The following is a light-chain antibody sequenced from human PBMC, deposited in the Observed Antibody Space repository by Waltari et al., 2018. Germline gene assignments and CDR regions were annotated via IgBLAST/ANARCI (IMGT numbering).Light chain of an antibody. J-gene: IGKJ4*01. CDR3: QQRSNWPAT. V-gene: IGKV3-11*01. Sequence: EIVLTQSPATLSLSPGERATLSCRASQSVSSYLAWYQQKPGQAPRLLIHDASNRATGSPARFSGSGSGTDFTLTISSLEPEDFAVYYCQQRSNWPATFGGGTKVEIK. CDR2: DAS. CDR1: QSVSSY.